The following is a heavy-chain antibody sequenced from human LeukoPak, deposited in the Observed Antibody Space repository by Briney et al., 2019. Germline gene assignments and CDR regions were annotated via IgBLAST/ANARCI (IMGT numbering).Heavy chain of an antibody. CDR1: GGTLSSYA. Sequence: ASVKVSCKASGGTLSSYAISWVRRAPGQGLEWMGGIIPIFGTINYAQKFQGRVTITADESTSTVYMDLSRLRSDDTAVYYCARVLFLWELLSNDAFDIWGQGTMVTVSS. CDR2: IIPIFGTI. J-gene: IGHJ3*02. D-gene: IGHD1-26*01. V-gene: IGHV1-69*13. CDR3: ARVLFLWELLSNDAFDI.